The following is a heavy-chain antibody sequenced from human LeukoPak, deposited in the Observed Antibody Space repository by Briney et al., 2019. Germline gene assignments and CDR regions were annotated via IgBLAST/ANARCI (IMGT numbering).Heavy chain of an antibody. D-gene: IGHD6-25*01. CDR3: ARDSSAAN. J-gene: IGHJ4*02. Sequence: ASVKVSCKASGYTFTGYYMHWVRQAPGQGLEWMGWINPNSGDTNFAQQFQGRVTMTRDTSISTAYMELSRLRSDDTAVYYCARDSSAANWGQGTLVTVSS. CDR2: INPNSGDT. CDR1: GYTFTGYY. V-gene: IGHV1-2*02.